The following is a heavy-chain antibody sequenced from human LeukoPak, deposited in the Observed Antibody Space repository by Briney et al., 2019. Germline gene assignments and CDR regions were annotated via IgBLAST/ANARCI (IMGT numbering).Heavy chain of an antibody. V-gene: IGHV4-34*01. J-gene: IGHJ4*02. D-gene: IGHD3-22*01. Sequence: SETLSLTCAVYGGSFSGYYWSWIRQPPGKGLEWIGEINHSGSTNYNPSLKSRVTISVDTSKNQFSLKLSSVTAADTAVYYCATTDSSGHDFDYWGQGTLVTVSS. CDR1: GGSFSGYY. CDR2: INHSGST. CDR3: ATTDSSGHDFDY.